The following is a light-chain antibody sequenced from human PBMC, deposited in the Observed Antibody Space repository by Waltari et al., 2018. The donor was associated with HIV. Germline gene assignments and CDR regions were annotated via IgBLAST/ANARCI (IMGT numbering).Light chain of an antibody. CDR1: QTVISDY. V-gene: IGKV3-20*01. J-gene: IGKJ2*01. CDR2: GAS. CDR3: QQYGNSPRT. Sequence: EIVLTQSPGTLSLSPGERATLSCRASQTVISDYLACYQLKPGQAPRLLMYGASTRASGIPDRFSGSGSATDFTLTISRLEPEDFAVYYCQQYGNSPRTFGQGTNLEIK.